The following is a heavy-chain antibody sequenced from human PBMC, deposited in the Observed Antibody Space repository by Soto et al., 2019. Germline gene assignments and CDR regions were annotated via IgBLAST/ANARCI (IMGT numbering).Heavy chain of an antibody. J-gene: IGHJ4*02. D-gene: IGHD3-10*01. CDR2: FFIGGNT. CDR1: GGSISSTTYY. CDR3: ARRNGVDIDAYY. V-gene: IGHV4-39*01. Sequence: TSETLSLTCTVSGGSISSTTYYWGWMRQPPGKGLEWIASFFIGGNTYYNPSLKSRVTISVDTSKNQFSLRLSSVTAADTAVYFWARRNGVDIDAYYWGQGILVTVSS.